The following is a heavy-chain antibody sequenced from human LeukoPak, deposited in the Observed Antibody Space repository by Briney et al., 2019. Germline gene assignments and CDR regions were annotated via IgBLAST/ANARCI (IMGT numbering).Heavy chain of an antibody. J-gene: IGHJ4*02. CDR3: LIVVTAVYYFDY. V-gene: IGHV1-69*05. CDR2: IIPIFGTA. D-gene: IGHD2-21*02. CDR1: GGTFSSYA. Sequence: SVKVSCKASGGTFSSYAISWLRQAPGQGLEWMGRIIPIFGTANYAQKFQGRVTITTDESTSTAYMELSSLRSEDTAVYYCLIVVTAVYYFDYWGQGTLVTVSS.